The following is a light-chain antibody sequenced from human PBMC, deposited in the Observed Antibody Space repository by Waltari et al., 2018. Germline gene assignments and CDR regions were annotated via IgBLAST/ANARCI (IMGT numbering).Light chain of an antibody. J-gene: IGKJ1*01. V-gene: IGKV3-20*01. CDR3: QHYVRLPVT. Sequence: IVLTQSPGTLSLFPGERATLSCRASQSVGRTLAWYQKRPGQAPRLLIYGALPRATASPDRFSGSGSGTDFSLTISRLEPEDFAVYYCQHYVRLPVTFGQGTTVEIK. CDR1: QSVGRT. CDR2: GAL.